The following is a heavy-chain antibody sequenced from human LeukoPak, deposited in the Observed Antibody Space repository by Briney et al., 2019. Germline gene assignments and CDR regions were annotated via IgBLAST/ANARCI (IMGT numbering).Heavy chain of an antibody. CDR2: IYYSGST. V-gene: IGHV4-39*07. CDR3: ARDPPMTTVTTDTDY. D-gene: IGHD4-17*01. CDR1: GGSISSSSYY. J-gene: IGHJ4*02. Sequence: PSETLSLTCTVSGGSISSSSYYWGWIRQPPGKGLEWIGSIYYSGSTYYNPSLKSRVTISVDTSKNQFSLKLSSVTAADTAVYYCARDPPMTTVTTDTDYWGQGTLVTVSS.